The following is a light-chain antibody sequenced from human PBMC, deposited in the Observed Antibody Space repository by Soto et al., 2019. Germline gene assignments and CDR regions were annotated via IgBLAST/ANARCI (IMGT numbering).Light chain of an antibody. Sequence: EFVLTQSPGTLSLSPGERATLSCRASQTVRNNYLAWYQQKPGQAPRLLIYDASSRATGIPDRFSGGGSGTDFTLTISRLEPEDFAVYYCQQFSSYPLTLGGGPTV. V-gene: IGKV3-20*01. CDR2: DAS. CDR1: QTVRNNY. CDR3: QQFSSYPLT. J-gene: IGKJ4*01.